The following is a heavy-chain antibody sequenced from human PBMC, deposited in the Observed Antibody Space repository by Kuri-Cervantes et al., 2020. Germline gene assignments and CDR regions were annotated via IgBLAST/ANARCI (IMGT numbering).Heavy chain of an antibody. CDR2: IKQDGSEK. CDR1: GFTFSSYW. D-gene: IGHD3-10*01. CDR3: ATGNSGTAGFDY. J-gene: IGHJ4*02. Sequence: GESLKISCAASGFTFSSYWMSWVRQAPGKGLEWVANIKQDGSEKYYVDSVKGRFTISRDNAKNSLYLQMNSLGAEDTAVYYCATGNSGTAGFDYWGQGTLVTVSS. V-gene: IGHV3-7*01.